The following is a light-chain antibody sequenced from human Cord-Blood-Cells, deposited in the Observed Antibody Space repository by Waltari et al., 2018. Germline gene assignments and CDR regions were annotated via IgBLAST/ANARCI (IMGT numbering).Light chain of an antibody. CDR1: QSIISY. Sequence: DIQMTQSPSSLSASVGDRVTIICQASQSIISYLTWYQQKPVKAPKLLIYAASSLQSGVPSRFSGSGSGTDFTLTISSLQPECFATYYCQQSYSTPPTFGQGTKVEIK. V-gene: IGKV1-39*01. J-gene: IGKJ1*01. CDR2: AAS. CDR3: QQSYSTPPT.